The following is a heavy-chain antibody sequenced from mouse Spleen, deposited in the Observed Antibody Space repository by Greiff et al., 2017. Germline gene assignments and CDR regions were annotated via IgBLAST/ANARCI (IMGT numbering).Heavy chain of an antibody. CDR3: ARDGYYFDY. V-gene: IGHV5-17*02. CDR1: GFTFSSFG. D-gene: IGHD1-1*01. Sequence: EVQGVESGGGLVQPGGSRKLSCEASGFTFSSFGMHWVRQAPEKGLEWVAYISRGSSTIYYADTVKGRFTISRDNPKNTLFLQMTSLRSEDTAMYYCARDGYYFDYWGQGTTLTVSS. J-gene: IGHJ2*01. CDR2: ISRGSSTI.